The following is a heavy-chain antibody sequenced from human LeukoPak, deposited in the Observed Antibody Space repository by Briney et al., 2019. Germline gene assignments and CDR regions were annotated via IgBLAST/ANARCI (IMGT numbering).Heavy chain of an antibody. CDR1: GYTFTSYA. V-gene: IGHV1-69*13. D-gene: IGHD1-26*01. Sequence: SVKVSCKASGYTFTSYAISWVRQAPGQGLEWMGGIIPIFGTANYAQKFQGRVTITADESTSTAYMELSSLRSEDTAVYYCASRQRWGSYYPFDYWGQGTLVTVPS. CDR3: ASRQRWGSYYPFDY. CDR2: IIPIFGTA. J-gene: IGHJ4*02.